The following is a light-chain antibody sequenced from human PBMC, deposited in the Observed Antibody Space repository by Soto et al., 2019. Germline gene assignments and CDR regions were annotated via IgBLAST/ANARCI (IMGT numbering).Light chain of an antibody. CDR1: QSVSSSY. V-gene: IGKV3-20*01. Sequence: EIVLTQSPGTLSLSPGERATLSCRASQSVSSSYLAWYQQKPGQAPRLLIYGASLGATGIPDRFSGSGSGTDFTLTISRLEPEDLAVYYCQQYDGSVWTFGQGTKVDIK. J-gene: IGKJ1*01. CDR3: QQYDGSVWT. CDR2: GAS.